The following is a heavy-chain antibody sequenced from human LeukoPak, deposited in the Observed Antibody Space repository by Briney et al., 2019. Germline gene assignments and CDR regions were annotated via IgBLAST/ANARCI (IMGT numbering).Heavy chain of an antibody. J-gene: IGHJ4*02. V-gene: IGHV3-23*01. CDR1: GFTFSTYA. Sequence: PGGSLRLSCAASGFTFSTYAMNWVRQAPGKGLEWVSVITGSGDKTNYADSVKGRFTISRDNSKNMLYLQMNSLRDEDTAVYYCAKDRRSWTAMTVDYWGQGILVTVSS. CDR3: AKDRRSWTAMTVDY. CDR2: ITGSGDKT. D-gene: IGHD2-21*02.